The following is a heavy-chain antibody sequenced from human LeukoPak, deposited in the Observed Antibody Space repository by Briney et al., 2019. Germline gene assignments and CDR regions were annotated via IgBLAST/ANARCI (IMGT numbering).Heavy chain of an antibody. Sequence: SETLSLTCAVYGGSLSGYYWSWIRQPPGKGLEWIGEINHSGSTNYNPSLKSRVTRSVDTSKNQFSLKLTSLTAAPTAVYHGARGSIWFDSWGQGTLATVSS. V-gene: IGHV4-34*01. CDR2: INHSGST. D-gene: IGHD3-3*02. J-gene: IGHJ5*01. CDR3: ARGSIWFDS. CDR1: GGSLSGYY.